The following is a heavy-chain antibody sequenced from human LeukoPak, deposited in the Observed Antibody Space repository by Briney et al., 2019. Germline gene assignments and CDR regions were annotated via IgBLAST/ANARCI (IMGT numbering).Heavy chain of an antibody. V-gene: IGHV4-39*01. CDR3: ARQSVRAIAKAARPGNYFDY. Sequence: SETLSLTCTVSGGSISGSSDYWGWIRQPPGKGLEWIGSIYYSGNTYYNPSLKSRVTISLDTSKNQFSLKLSSVTAADTAVYYCARQSVRAIAKAARPGNYFDYWGQGTLVTVSS. J-gene: IGHJ4*02. CDR1: GGSISGSSDY. D-gene: IGHD6-6*01. CDR2: IYYSGNT.